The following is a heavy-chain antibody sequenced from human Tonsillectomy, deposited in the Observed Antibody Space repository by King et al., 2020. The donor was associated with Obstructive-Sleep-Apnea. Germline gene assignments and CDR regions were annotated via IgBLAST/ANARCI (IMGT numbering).Heavy chain of an antibody. J-gene: IGHJ6*02. CDR2: ISYGGST. V-gene: IGHV4-59*01. Sequence: QLQESGPGLVKPSETLSLTCTVSGGSISGYYWSWIRQPPGKGLEWIGYISYGGSTNYNPSLKSRVTMSLHTSENQFSLKLTSVTPADTAVYYCARANRGVYYFGMDVWGQGTPVTVSS. CDR1: GGSISGYY. D-gene: IGHD3-10*01. CDR3: ARANRGVYYFGMDV.